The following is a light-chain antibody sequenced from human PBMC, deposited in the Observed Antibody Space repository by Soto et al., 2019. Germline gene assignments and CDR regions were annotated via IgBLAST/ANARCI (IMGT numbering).Light chain of an antibody. J-gene: IGLJ2*01. V-gene: IGLV2-14*01. Sequence: QSALTQPASVSGSPGQSITISCTGTSSDVGGYNYVSWYQHHPGKAPKLMIFEISNRPSGVSNRFSGSKSGNTASLTISGLQAEDEADYYCSSYTNSSTLGLLFGGGTKLTVL. CDR3: SSYTNSSTLGLL. CDR2: EIS. CDR1: SSDVGGYNY.